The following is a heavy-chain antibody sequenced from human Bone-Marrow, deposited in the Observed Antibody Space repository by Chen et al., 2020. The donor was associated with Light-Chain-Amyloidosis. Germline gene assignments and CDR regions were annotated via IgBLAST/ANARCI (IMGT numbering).Heavy chain of an antibody. J-gene: IGHJ5*02. D-gene: IGHD3-3*01. Sequence: EVQLVESGGGLVQPGRSLRLSCTASGFTFGDYAMSWVRQAPGKGLEWVGFIRSKAYGGTTEYAASVKGRFTISRDDSKSIAYLQMNSPKTEDTAVYYCTRDLPSKARFLEWVGFDPWGQGTLVTVSS. CDR2: IRSKAYGGTT. CDR1: GFTFGDYA. CDR3: TRDLPSKARFLEWVGFDP. V-gene: IGHV3-49*04.